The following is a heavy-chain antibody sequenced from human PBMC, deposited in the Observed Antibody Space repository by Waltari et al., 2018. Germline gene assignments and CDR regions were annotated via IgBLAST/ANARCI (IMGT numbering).Heavy chain of an antibody. J-gene: IGHJ4*02. Sequence: QVQLVQSGAEVKKPGASVTVSCKVAGYTLTELSMHWVRQAPGKGLEWMGGFDPEDGETIYAQKFQGRVTRTEDTSTDTAYMELSSLRSEDTAVYYCATGWFGELAFDYWGQGTLVTVSS. CDR3: ATGWFGELAFDY. D-gene: IGHD3-10*01. V-gene: IGHV1-24*01. CDR1: GYTLTELS. CDR2: FDPEDGET.